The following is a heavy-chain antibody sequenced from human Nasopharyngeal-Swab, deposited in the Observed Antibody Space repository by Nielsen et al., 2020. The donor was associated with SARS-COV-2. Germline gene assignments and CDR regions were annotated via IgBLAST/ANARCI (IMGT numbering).Heavy chain of an antibody. CDR1: GDSIAYSTFY. CDR2: IYYNGNT. D-gene: IGHD6-13*01. CDR3: GRSSSWYYFDY. J-gene: IGHJ4*02. Sequence: SETLSLTCTVSGDSIAYSTFYWGWIRQPPGKGLERSGTIYYNGNTYQNPSLQSRLTISVTKSKNQFSLQPSSATAPDTAVYYCGRSSSWYYFDYSGRGTKVTVSS. V-gene: IGHV4-39*01.